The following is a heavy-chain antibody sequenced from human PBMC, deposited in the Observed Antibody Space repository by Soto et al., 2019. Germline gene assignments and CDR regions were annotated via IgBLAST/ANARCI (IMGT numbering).Heavy chain of an antibody. D-gene: IGHD3-3*01. Sequence: SETLSLTCTVSGGSISSYYWSWIRQPPGKGLEWIGYIYYSGSTNYNPSLKSRVTISVVTSKNQFSLKLSSVTAADTAVYYCARGGIEAIFGVVPLDYWGQGTLVTVSS. V-gene: IGHV4-59*01. CDR2: IYYSGST. CDR3: ARGGIEAIFGVVPLDY. CDR1: GGSISSYY. J-gene: IGHJ4*02.